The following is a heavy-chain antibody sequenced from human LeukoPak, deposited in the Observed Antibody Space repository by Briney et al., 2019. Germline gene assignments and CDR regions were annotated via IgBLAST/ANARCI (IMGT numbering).Heavy chain of an antibody. CDR1: GFTVSSNY. J-gene: IGHJ5*02. CDR2: IYSGGST. V-gene: IGHV3-66*01. CDR3: ARDRSGSSES. D-gene: IGHD1-26*01. Sequence: PGGSLRLSCAASGFTVSSNYMSWVRQAPGKGLEWVSVIYSGGSTYYADSVKGRFTISRDNSKNTLYLQMSSLRAEDTAVYYCARDRSGSSESWGQGTLVTVSS.